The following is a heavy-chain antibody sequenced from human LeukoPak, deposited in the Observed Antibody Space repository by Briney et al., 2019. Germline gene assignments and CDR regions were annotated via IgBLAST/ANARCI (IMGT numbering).Heavy chain of an antibody. CDR1: GYTFTGYY. J-gene: IGHJ4*02. Sequence: ASVKVSCKASGYTFTGYYMHWVRQAPGQGLEWMGWINPNSGGTNYAQKFQGRVTMTRDTSISTAYMELSRLRSDDTAVYYCARDLLYSDALDYWGQGTLVTVSS. V-gene: IGHV1-2*02. D-gene: IGHD4-11*01. CDR3: ARDLLYSDALDY. CDR2: INPNSGGT.